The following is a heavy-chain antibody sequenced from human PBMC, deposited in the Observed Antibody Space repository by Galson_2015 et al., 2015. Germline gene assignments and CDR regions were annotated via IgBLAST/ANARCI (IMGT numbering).Heavy chain of an antibody. D-gene: IGHD3-9*01. CDR1: GYTFTSYY. V-gene: IGHV1-46*01. CDR3: ARDWRVLRYFDWSTQYNWFDP. J-gene: IGHJ5*02. Sequence: SVKVSCKASGYTFTSYYMHWVRQAPGRGLEWMGIINPSGGSTSYAQKFQGRVTMTRDTSTSTVYMELSSLRSEDTAVYYCARDWRVLRYFDWSTQYNWFDPWGQGTLVTVSS. CDR2: INPSGGST.